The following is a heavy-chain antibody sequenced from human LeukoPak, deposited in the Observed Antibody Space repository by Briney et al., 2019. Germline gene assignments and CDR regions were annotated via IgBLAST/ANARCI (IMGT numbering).Heavy chain of an antibody. Sequence: SETLSLTCAVYGGSFSGYYWSWIRQPPGKGLEWIGEINHSGSTNYNPSLKSRVTISVDTSKNQFSLKLSSVTAADTAVYYCARDGPGIVAIDYWGQGTLVTVSS. D-gene: IGHD3-22*01. CDR1: GGSFSGYY. J-gene: IGHJ4*02. CDR2: INHSGST. CDR3: ARDGPGIVAIDY. V-gene: IGHV4-34*01.